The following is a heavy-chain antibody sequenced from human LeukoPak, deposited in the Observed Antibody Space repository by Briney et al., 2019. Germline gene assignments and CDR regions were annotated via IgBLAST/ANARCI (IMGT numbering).Heavy chain of an antibody. CDR3: ASSRTILEWLPDY. CDR2: ISYDGSGK. V-gene: IGHV3-30-3*01. Sequence: GGSLRLSCAASGFTFSSYAMHWVRQAPGKGLEWVAVISYDGSGKYYADSVKGRFTISRDNSKNTLYLQMNSLRAEDTAVYYCASSRTILEWLPDYWGQGTLVTVSS. D-gene: IGHD3-3*01. CDR1: GFTFSSYA. J-gene: IGHJ4*02.